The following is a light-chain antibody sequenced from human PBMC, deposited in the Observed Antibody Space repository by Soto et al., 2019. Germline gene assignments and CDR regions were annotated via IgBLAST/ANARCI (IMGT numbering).Light chain of an antibody. V-gene: IGLV9-49*01. CDR3: GADHGSGSDFAFYV. CDR1: SGYSSYK. Sequence: QLVLTQTPSASASLGASVTLTCTLSSGYSSYKVDWYRQRPGMGPRFVMRVGTGGIVGSKGDGIPDRFSVLGSGLNRYLTIKNIQEDDESDYHCGADHGSGSDFAFYVFGTGTKVTVL. CDR2: VGTGGIVG. J-gene: IGLJ1*01.